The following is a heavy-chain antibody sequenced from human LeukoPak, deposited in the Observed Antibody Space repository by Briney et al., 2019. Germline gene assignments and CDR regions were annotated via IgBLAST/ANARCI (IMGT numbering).Heavy chain of an antibody. Sequence: GGSLRLSCAASGFTVSSNYMAWVRQAPGKGLEWVSVIYSGGTIYYADSVKGRFTISRDNSKNTLYLQMSSLRAEDTAVYYCAREGSYDSSTMWYFDYWGQGTLVTVSS. D-gene: IGHD3-22*01. V-gene: IGHV3-53*01. J-gene: IGHJ4*02. CDR1: GFTVSSNY. CDR3: AREGSYDSSTMWYFDY. CDR2: IYSGGTI.